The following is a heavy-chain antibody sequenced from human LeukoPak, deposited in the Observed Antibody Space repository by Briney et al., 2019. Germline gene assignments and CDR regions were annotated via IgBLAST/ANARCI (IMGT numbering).Heavy chain of an antibody. CDR2: ISYDGSNK. J-gene: IGHJ4*02. Sequence: GGSLRLSCAASGFTLSSYAMHWVRQAPGKGLEWVAVISYDGSNKYYADSVKGRFTISRDNSKNTLYLQMNSLRAEDTAVYYCAKGERYCSSTSCLGTFDYWGQGTLVTVSS. D-gene: IGHD2-2*01. V-gene: IGHV3-30*04. CDR3: AKGERYCSSTSCLGTFDY. CDR1: GFTLSSYA.